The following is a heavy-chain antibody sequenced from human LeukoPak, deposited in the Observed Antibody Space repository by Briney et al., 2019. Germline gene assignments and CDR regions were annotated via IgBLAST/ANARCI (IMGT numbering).Heavy chain of an antibody. CDR1: GYSISSGYY. Sequence: SETLSLTCTVSGYSISSGYYWGWIRQPPGKGLEWIGSIYHSGSTYYNPSLKSRVTISVDTSKNQFSLKLSSVTAADTAVYYCARDPDIARDLYNWFDPWGQGTLVTVSS. V-gene: IGHV4-38-2*02. D-gene: IGHD5-12*01. CDR3: ARDPDIARDLYNWFDP. CDR2: IYHSGST. J-gene: IGHJ5*02.